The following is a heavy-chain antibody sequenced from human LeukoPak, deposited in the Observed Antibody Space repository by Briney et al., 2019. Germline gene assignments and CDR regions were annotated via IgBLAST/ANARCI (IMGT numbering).Heavy chain of an antibody. Sequence: SETLSLTCAVSGGSISSSNWWSWVRQPPGKGLEWIGSIYYGGSTYYNPSLKSRVTISVDTSKNQFSLNLSSVTAADTAVYSCARDRQSSSWYPTYYFDYWGQGALVTVSS. J-gene: IGHJ4*02. V-gene: IGHV4-4*02. CDR1: GGSISSSNW. D-gene: IGHD6-13*01. CDR2: IYYGGST. CDR3: ARDRQSSSWYPTYYFDY.